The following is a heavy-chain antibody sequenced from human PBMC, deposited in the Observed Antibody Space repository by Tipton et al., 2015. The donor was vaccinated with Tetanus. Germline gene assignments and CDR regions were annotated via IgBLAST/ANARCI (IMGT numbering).Heavy chain of an antibody. Sequence: SLRLSCAASGFTFDTYAMHWVRQPPGKGLEWVSAISGSGGSTYYADSVKGRFTISRDNSKNTLYLQMNSLRAEDTAVYYCARHAGAGATIWGTDYWGQGTLVTVSS. V-gene: IGHV3-23*01. J-gene: IGHJ4*02. CDR2: ISGSGGST. D-gene: IGHD3-9*01. CDR1: GFTFDTYA. CDR3: ARHAGAGATIWGTDY.